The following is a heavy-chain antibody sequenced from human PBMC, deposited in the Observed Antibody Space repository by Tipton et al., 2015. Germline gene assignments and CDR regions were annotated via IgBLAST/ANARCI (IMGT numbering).Heavy chain of an antibody. CDR2: IYYSGNT. V-gene: IGHV4-59*07. J-gene: IGHJ5*01. D-gene: IGHD2-15*01. CDR3: ARGGNNWFDL. CDR1: GGSISHYY. Sequence: TLSLTCTVSGGSISHYYWSWIRQPPGKGLEWLGHIYYSGNTNYNPSLKSRVTMSVDTSKNQFSLKLTSVNAADTAVYYCARGGNNWFDLWGQGTTVTVSS.